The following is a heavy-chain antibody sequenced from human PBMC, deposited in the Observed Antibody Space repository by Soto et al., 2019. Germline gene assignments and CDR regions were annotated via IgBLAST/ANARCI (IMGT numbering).Heavy chain of an antibody. CDR2: ISYDGSNK. CDR3: ARDWAADYYDYGMDV. V-gene: IGHV3-30-3*01. D-gene: IGHD6-13*01. Sequence: GGSLRLSCAASGFTFSSYAMHWVRQAPGKGLEWVAVISYDGSNKYYADSVKGRFTISRDNSKNTLYLQMNSLRAEDTAVYYCARDWAADYYDYGMDVWRQGTTVTVPS. J-gene: IGHJ6*02. CDR1: GFTFSSYA.